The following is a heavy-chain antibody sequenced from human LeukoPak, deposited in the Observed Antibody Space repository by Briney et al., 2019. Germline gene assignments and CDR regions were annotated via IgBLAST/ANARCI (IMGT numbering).Heavy chain of an antibody. D-gene: IGHD2-15*01. V-gene: IGHV4-31*03. CDR2: IYYSGST. J-gene: IGHJ4*02. CDR3: AREEGYCSGGSCYSGGFDY. Sequence: PSQTLSLTCTVSGGSISSGGYYWSWIRQYPGKGLEWIGYIYYSGSTYYNPSLKSRVTISVDTSKNQFSLKLSSVTAADTAVYYCAREEGYCSGGSCYSGGFDYWGQGTLVTVSS. CDR1: GGSISSGGYY.